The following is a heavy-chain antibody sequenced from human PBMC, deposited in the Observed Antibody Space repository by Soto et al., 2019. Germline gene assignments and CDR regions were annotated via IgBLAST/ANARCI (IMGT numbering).Heavy chain of an antibody. V-gene: IGHV1-69*12. Sequence: QVQLVQSGAEVKKPGSSVKVSCKASGGTFSNYGISWVREAPGQGLEWMGGIIPIFDTTNYAQKFQGRVTITADESTSTAYMELSSLRSEDTAVYYCARGAVKDGSWPTRCYYYYYGMDVWGQGTTVTVSS. CDR2: IIPIFDTT. CDR1: GGTFSNYG. J-gene: IGHJ6*02. D-gene: IGHD6-13*01. CDR3: ARGAVKDGSWPTRCYYYYYGMDV.